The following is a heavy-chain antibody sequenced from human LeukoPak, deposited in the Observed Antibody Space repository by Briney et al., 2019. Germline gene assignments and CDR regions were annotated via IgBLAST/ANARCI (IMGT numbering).Heavy chain of an antibody. Sequence: GGSLRLSCAASGFTFSSYGMHWVRQAPGKGLEWVAVISYDGSNKYYADSVKGRFTISRDNSKDTLYLQMNSLRAEDTAVYYCAKVGSYCSSTSCYPLGAFDIWGQGTMVTVSS. J-gene: IGHJ3*02. D-gene: IGHD2-2*01. CDR3: AKVGSYCSSTSCYPLGAFDI. V-gene: IGHV3-30*18. CDR1: GFTFSSYG. CDR2: ISYDGSNK.